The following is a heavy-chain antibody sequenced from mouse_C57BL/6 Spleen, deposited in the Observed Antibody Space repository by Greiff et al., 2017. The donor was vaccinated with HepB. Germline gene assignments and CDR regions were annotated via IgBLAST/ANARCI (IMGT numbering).Heavy chain of an antibody. J-gene: IGHJ4*01. V-gene: IGHV14-2*01. D-gene: IGHD3-1*01. Sequence: EVQLQQSGAELVKPGASVKLSCTASGFNIKDYYMHWVKQRTEQGLEWIGRIDPEDGDTKYAPKFQGKATITADTSSNTAYLQLSSLTSEDTAVYYCASREEGYAMDDWGKGTSVTVSS. CDR1: GFNIKDYY. CDR3: ASREEGYAMDD. CDR2: IDPEDGDT.